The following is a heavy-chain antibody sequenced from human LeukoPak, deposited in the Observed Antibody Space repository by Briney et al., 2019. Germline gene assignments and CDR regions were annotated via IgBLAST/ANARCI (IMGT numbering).Heavy chain of an antibody. V-gene: IGHV3-11*04. CDR1: GFTFSDYY. J-gene: IGHJ6*03. D-gene: IGHD3-3*01. CDR3: ASGWSGYYNYYYYMDV. CDR2: ISSSGSTI. Sequence: GGSLRLSCAASGFTFSDYYVSWIRQAPGKGLEWVSYISSSGSTIYYADSVKGRFTISRDNAKNSLYLQMNSLRAEDTAVYYCASGWSGYYNYYYYMDVWGKGTTVTVSS.